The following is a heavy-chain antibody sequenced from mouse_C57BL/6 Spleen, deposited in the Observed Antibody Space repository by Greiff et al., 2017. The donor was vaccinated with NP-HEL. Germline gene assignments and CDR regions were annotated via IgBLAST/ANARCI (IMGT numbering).Heavy chain of an antibody. V-gene: IGHV1-82*01. CDR3: ARSRSSTWFVY. Sequence: QVQLQQSGPELVKPGASVKISCKASGYAFSSSWMNWVKQRPGKGLEWIGRIYPGDGDTNYNGKFKGKATLTADKSSSTAYMQLSSLTSEDSAVYFCARSRSSTWFVYRGQGTLVTVSA. CDR1: GYAFSSSW. J-gene: IGHJ3*01. D-gene: IGHD6-1*01. CDR2: IYPGDGDT.